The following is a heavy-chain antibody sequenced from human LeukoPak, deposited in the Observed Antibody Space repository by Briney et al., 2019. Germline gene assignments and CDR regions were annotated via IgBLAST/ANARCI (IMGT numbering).Heavy chain of an antibody. CDR1: GWSFTSYW. CDR3: AIRGASSEDFHH. V-gene: IGHV5-51*01. J-gene: IGHJ1*01. D-gene: IGHD3-16*01. Sequence: GGPLQISSQGSGWSFTSYWIGWGRPMTGKGREWMVFISPGHSDTTYSPSFQCQVTMSADRSISIAYLQWSSLKASDTAMYYCAIRGASSEDFHHWGQGTLVTVSS. CDR2: ISPGHSDT.